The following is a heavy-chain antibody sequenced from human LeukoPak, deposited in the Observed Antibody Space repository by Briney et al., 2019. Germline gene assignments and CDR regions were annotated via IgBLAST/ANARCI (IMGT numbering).Heavy chain of an antibody. Sequence: GGSLRLSCAASGFTFSNAWMSWVRQAPGKGLEWVGRIKSKTDGGTTDYAAPVKGRFTISRDDSKNTLYLQMNSLKTEDTAVYYCTARGLRYCSGGSCFLFDYWGQGTLVTVSS. J-gene: IGHJ4*02. CDR2: IKSKTDGGTT. V-gene: IGHV3-15*01. D-gene: IGHD2-15*01. CDR1: GFTFSNAW. CDR3: TARGLRYCSGGSCFLFDY.